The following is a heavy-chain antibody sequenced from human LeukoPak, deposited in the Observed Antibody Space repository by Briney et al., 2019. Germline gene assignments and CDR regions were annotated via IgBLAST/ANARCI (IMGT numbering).Heavy chain of an antibody. D-gene: IGHD3-3*02. J-gene: IGHJ5*02. V-gene: IGHV1-46*01. CDR2: ISPNGGGT. CDR1: GYRFTSYY. CDR3: ARDPISSNWPRGHFFDP. Sequence: ASVKIFCKASGYRFTSYYVNWVRQAPGQGLEWIGIISPNGGGTTYTGKFQGRVTMTRDTSTSTVYMELSSLRPDDTAVYYCARDPISSNWPRGHFFDPWGQGTLVTVSS.